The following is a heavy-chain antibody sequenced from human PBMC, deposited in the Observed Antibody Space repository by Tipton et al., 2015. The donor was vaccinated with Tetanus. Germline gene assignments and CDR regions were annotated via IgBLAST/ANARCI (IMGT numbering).Heavy chain of an antibody. J-gene: IGHJ4*02. CDR3: ARVACSSTSCYSHYFDY. V-gene: IGHV4-61*08. CDR2: ISGSGTT. D-gene: IGHD2-2*01. CDR1: GASLGGGDYH. Sequence: TLSLTCTVSGASLGGGDYHWSWIRQPPGRGLEWLAYISGSGTTNSNYYLKSRITMTQDTSRNQFSLKLTSVTAADTAVYYCARVACSSTSCYSHYFDYWGPGSLVTVSS.